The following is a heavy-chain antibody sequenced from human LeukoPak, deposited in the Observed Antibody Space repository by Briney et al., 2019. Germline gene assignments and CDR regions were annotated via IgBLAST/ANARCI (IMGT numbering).Heavy chain of an antibody. V-gene: IGHV4-4*07. CDR3: ARSPYCSSTSCYVGWFDP. CDR1: GGSISSYY. J-gene: IGHJ5*02. CDR2: IYTSGST. D-gene: IGHD2-2*01. Sequence: PSETLSLTCTVSGGSISSYYWSWIRQPAGKGLEWIGRIYTSGSTNYNPSLKSRVTMSVDTSKNQFSLKLSSVTAADTAVYYCARSPYCSSTSCYVGWFDPWGQGTLVTVSS.